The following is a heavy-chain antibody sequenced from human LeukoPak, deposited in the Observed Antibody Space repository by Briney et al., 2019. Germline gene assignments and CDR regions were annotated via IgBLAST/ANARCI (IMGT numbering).Heavy chain of an antibody. CDR1: GFTFSSYW. J-gene: IGHJ3*02. CDR3: ARATTNAFDI. V-gene: IGHV3-74*01. CDR2: INSDGSST. D-gene: IGHD1-1*01. Sequence: PGGSLRLSCAASGFTFSSYWMHWVRQAPEKGLVWVSRINSDGSSTSYADSVKGRFTISRDNAKNTLYLQMNSLRAEDTAVYYCARATTNAFDIWGQGTMVTVSS.